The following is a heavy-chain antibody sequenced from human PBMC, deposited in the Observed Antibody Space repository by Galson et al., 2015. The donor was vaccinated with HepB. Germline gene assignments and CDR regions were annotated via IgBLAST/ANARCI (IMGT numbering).Heavy chain of an antibody. CDR1: GGNFSSSA. CDR2: IIPILQIT. V-gene: IGHV1-69*04. CDR3: GVGKHYYKYMDV. Sequence: SVKVSCKASGGNFSSSAISWVRQAPGQGLEWMTRIIPILQITNYAQKFQDRVTIIADKSANTVYMELTSLRSDDTAVYYCGVGKHYYKYMDVWGKGTTVTVSS. D-gene: IGHD4-23*01. J-gene: IGHJ6*03.